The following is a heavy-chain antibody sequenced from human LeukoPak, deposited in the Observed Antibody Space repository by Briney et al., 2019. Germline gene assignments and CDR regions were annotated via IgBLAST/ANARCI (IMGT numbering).Heavy chain of an antibody. J-gene: IGHJ6*02. CDR1: GGSFSGYY. V-gene: IGHV4-34*01. CDR3: ASSTRAYYYYGMDV. D-gene: IGHD2-2*01. Sequence: SETLSLTCAVYGGSFSGYYWSWIRQPPGKGLEWIGEINHSGSTNYNPSLKSRVTIPVDTSKNQFSLKLSSVTAADTAVYYCASSTRAYYYYGMDVWGQGTTVTVSS. CDR2: INHSGST.